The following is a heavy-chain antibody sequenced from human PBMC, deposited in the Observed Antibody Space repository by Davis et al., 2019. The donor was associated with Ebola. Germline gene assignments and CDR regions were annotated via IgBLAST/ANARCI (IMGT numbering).Heavy chain of an antibody. J-gene: IGHJ4*02. CDR2: ISGSGGST. CDR1: GFTFSSYA. Sequence: GESLKISCAASGFTFSSYAMSWVRQAPGKGLEWVSAISGSGGSTYYADSVKGRFTISRDNSKNTLYLQMNSLRAEDTAVYYCAKGEAVAGTFDYWGQGTLVTVSS. CDR3: AKGEAVAGTFDY. D-gene: IGHD6-19*01. V-gene: IGHV3-23*01.